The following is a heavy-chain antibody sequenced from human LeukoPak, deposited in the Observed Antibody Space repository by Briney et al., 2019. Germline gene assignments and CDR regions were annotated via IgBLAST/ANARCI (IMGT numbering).Heavy chain of an antibody. Sequence: GSLRLSCAASGFTFSSYSMNWVRQPPGKGLEWIGEINHSGSTNYNPSLKSRVTISVDTSKNQFSLKLSSVTAADTAVYYCARGLSLKGIVGAHAFVYWGQGTLVTVSS. CDR2: INHSGST. J-gene: IGHJ4*02. CDR3: ARGLSLKGIVGAHAFVY. CDR1: GFTFSSYS. D-gene: IGHD1-26*01. V-gene: IGHV4-34*01.